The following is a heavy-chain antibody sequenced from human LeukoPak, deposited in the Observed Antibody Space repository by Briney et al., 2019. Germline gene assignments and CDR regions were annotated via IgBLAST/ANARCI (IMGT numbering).Heavy chain of an antibody. CDR2: IYTSGST. Sequence: KPSETLSLTCTVSGGSISSGSYYWSWIRQPAGKGLEWIGRIYTSGSTNYNPSLKSRVTISVDTSKNQFSLKLSSVTAADTAVYYCARDRVGTDYWGQGTPVTVSS. CDR1: GGSISSGSYY. J-gene: IGHJ4*02. D-gene: IGHD1-26*01. V-gene: IGHV4-61*02. CDR3: ARDRVGTDY.